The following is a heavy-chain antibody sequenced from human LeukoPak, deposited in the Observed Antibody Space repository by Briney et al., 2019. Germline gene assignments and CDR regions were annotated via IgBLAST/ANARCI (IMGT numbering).Heavy chain of an antibody. V-gene: IGHV1-69*04. CDR2: IIPILGIA. Sequence: ASVKVSCKASGGTFSSYAISWVRQAPGQGLEWMGRIIPILGIANYAQKFQGRVTITADKSTSTAYMELSSLRSEDTAVYYCARRNYYGSGSPDYWGQGTLVTVSS. CDR1: GGTFSSYA. CDR3: ARRNYYGSGSPDY. D-gene: IGHD3-10*01. J-gene: IGHJ4*02.